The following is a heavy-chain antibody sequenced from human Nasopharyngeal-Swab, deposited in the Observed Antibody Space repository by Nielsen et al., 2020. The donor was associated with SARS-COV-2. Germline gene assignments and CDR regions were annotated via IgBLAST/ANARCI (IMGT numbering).Heavy chain of an antibody. CDR3: ARESVVTGMDDATDI. CDR2: IHADGNT. CDR1: GFSVSGNTY. V-gene: IGHV3-53*01. D-gene: IGHD2-21*02. J-gene: IGHJ3*02. Sequence: GGSLRLSCAASGFSVSGNTYMSWVRQAPGKGLEWVSTIHADGNTYYADSVRGRFTSSRDNSKNTVSLQMNSLRAEDTAVYYCARESVVTGMDDATDIWGQGTMVTVSS.